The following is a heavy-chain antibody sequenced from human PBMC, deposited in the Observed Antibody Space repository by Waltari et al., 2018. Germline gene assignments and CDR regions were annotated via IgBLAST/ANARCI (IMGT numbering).Heavy chain of an antibody. CDR1: GLTSSSSD. D-gene: IGHD3-10*01. CDR3: ARERSVTGKGNLDY. Sequence: EVQLVESGGGLVQPGGSLILSCAASGLTSSSSDVNWVRQAPGKGLEWVSYISSGGTNMFYAESVKGRFTISRDNAKNSLYLHMNSLRVEDTAVYYCARERSVTGKGNLDYWGQGTLVTVSS. J-gene: IGHJ4*02. CDR2: ISSGGTNM. V-gene: IGHV3-48*03.